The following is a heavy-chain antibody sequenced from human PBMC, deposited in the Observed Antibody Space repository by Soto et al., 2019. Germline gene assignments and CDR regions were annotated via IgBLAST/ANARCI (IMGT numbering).Heavy chain of an antibody. Sequence: SVTLSLPCTVSGGSISSGGYHWSWIRQHPGKGLEWIGYIYYSGSTYYNPSLKSRVTISVDTSKNQFSLKLSSVTAADTAVYYCARRYGDCFDYWGQGTLVTVSS. CDR1: GGSISSGGYH. J-gene: IGHJ4*02. D-gene: IGHD4-17*01. V-gene: IGHV4-31*03. CDR2: IYYSGST. CDR3: ARRYGDCFDY.